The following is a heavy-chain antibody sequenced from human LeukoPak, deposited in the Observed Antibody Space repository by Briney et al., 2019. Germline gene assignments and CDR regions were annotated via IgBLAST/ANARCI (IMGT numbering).Heavy chain of an antibody. V-gene: IGHV1-18*01. D-gene: IGHD2-15*01. CDR1: GYTFTNYG. J-gene: IGHJ3*02. Sequence: ASVKVSCKASGYTFTNYGISWVRQAPGQGLEWMGWISAYNGNTNYVQKLQGRVTMTKDTSTSTAYMELRSLRSDDTAVYYCARPYCSGGSCLDAFDIWGQGTMVTVSS. CDR2: ISAYNGNT. CDR3: ARPYCSGGSCLDAFDI.